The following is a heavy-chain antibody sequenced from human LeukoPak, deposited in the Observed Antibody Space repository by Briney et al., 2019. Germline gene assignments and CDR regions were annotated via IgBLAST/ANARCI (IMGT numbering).Heavy chain of an antibody. Sequence: SETLSLTCAVYGGSFSGYYWSWIRQPPGKGLEWIGEINRSGSINYNPSLKSRVTISVDTSKNQFSLKLSSVTAADTAVYYCARRKSDRSSWFPGISNYFDYWGQGALVTVSS. CDR1: GGSFSGYY. D-gene: IGHD6-13*01. V-gene: IGHV4-34*01. J-gene: IGHJ4*02. CDR3: ARRKSDRSSWFPGISNYFDY. CDR2: INRSGSI.